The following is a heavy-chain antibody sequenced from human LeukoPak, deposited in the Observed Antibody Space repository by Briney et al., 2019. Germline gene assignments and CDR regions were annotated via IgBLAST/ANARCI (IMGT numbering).Heavy chain of an antibody. CDR2: INHSGST. V-gene: IGHV4-34*01. CDR1: GGSFSGYY. D-gene: IGHD2-2*01. CDR3: ARGGATYIVVVPAARHSKGFNP. Sequence: SETLSLTCAVYGGSFSGYYWSWIRQPPGKGLEWIGEINHSGSTNYNPSLKSRVSISVDTSKNQLSLKLSSVTAADTAVYYCARGGATYIVVVPAARHSKGFNPWGQGTLVTVSS. J-gene: IGHJ5*02.